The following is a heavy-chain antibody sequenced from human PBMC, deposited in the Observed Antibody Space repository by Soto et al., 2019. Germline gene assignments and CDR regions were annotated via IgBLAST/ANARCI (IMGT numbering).Heavy chain of an antibody. CDR2: INAGNGNT. CDR3: ASGIVGATAHLDY. J-gene: IGHJ4*02. CDR1: GYTFTSYA. V-gene: IGHV1-3*01. Sequence: QVQLVQSGAEVKKPGASVKVSCKASGYTFTSYAMHWVRQAPGQRLEWMGWINAGNGNTKYSQKFQGRVTITRDTSASTAYMDVSSLRSEDTAVYYCASGIVGATAHLDYWGQGTLVTVSS. D-gene: IGHD1-26*01.